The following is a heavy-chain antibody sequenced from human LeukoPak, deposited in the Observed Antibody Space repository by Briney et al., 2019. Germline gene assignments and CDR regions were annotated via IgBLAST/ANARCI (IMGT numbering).Heavy chain of an antibody. CDR1: GYSISSGYY. J-gene: IGHJ5*02. V-gene: IGHV4-38-2*02. Sequence: SETLSLTCTVSGYSISSGYYWSWIRPPPGKGLEWIGYIYHSGSTYYNPSLKSRVTISVDRSKNQFSLKLSSVTAADTAVYYCARLTWQQLNVGWFDPWGQGTLVTVSS. D-gene: IGHD6-13*01. CDR3: ARLTWQQLNVGWFDP. CDR2: IYHSGST.